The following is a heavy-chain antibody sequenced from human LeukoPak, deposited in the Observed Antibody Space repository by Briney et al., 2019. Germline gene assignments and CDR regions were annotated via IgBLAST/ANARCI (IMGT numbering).Heavy chain of an antibody. V-gene: IGHV4-34*01. Sequence: PSETLSLTCAVYGGSFSGYYWGWIRQPPGKGLEWIGEINHSGSTNYNPSLKSRVTISVDTSKNQFSLKLSSVTAADTAVYYCARRFNYYGSGSYSHFDYWGQGTLVTVSS. J-gene: IGHJ4*02. CDR2: INHSGST. D-gene: IGHD3-10*01. CDR1: GGSFSGYY. CDR3: ARRFNYYGSGSYSHFDY.